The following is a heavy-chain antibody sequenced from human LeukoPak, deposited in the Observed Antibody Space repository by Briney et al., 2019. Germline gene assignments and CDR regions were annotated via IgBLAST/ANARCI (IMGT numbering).Heavy chain of an antibody. J-gene: IGHJ4*02. Sequence: PSETLSLTCAVYGGSFRGCYWSWIRQPPARGLEGIGEVNHSGGTNYNPTLKSRVTISVDKSKTQFSLKLTSVTAADTAVYYCARVRNYDRWGQGTLVTVSS. CDR1: GGSFRGCY. CDR2: VNHSGGT. CDR3: ARVRNYDR. D-gene: IGHD3-16*01. V-gene: IGHV4-34*01.